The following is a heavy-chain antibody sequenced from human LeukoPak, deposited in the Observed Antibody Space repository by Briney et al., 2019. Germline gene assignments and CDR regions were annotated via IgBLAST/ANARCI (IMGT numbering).Heavy chain of an antibody. D-gene: IGHD6-6*01. CDR3: ARSLWGSPRAIAARRAFDI. CDR2: IYYAVST. CDR1: GGSINGYY. V-gene: IGHV4-59*01. Sequence: SETLSLTCTVSGGSINGYYWNWVRQPPGKGLEWIGQIYYAVSTNYNPSLKSRVIISVDPSKDQFSLRLNSVTAADSAVYFCARSLWGSPRAIAARRAFDIWGQGTLVTVSS. J-gene: IGHJ3*02.